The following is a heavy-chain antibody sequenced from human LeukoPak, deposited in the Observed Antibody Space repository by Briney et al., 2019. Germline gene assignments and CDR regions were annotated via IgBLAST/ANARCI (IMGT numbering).Heavy chain of an antibody. V-gene: IGHV3-53*01. D-gene: IGHD2-2*01. J-gene: IGHJ3*02. CDR2: IYSGGST. Sequence: GGSLRLSCAASGFTVSSNYMSWVRQAPGKGLEWVSVIYSGGSTYYADSVKGRFTISRDNSKNTLYLQINSLRAEDTAVYYCARDPGSAENDAFDIWGQGTMVTVSS. CDR3: ARDPGSAENDAFDI. CDR1: GFTVSSNY.